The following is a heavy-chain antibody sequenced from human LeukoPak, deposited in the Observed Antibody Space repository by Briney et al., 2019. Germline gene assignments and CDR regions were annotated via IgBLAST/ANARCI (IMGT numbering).Heavy chain of an antibody. CDR2: IKQDGSEK. D-gene: IGHD3-10*01. CDR1: GFTFSSYW. CDR3: ARVPDYYGSGSRFDP. Sequence: GGSLRLSCAASGFTFSSYWMSWVRQAPGKGLEWVANIKQDGSEKYYVDSVKGRFTISRDSAKNSLYLQMNSLRAEDTAVYYCARVPDYYGSGSRFDPWGQGTLVTVSS. J-gene: IGHJ5*02. V-gene: IGHV3-7*01.